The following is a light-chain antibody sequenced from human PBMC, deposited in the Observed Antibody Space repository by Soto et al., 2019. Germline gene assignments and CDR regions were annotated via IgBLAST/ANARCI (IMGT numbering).Light chain of an antibody. CDR2: GAS. J-gene: IGKJ4*01. V-gene: IGKV3-15*01. CDR3: QQYNTWPVT. Sequence: EIVMTQSPATLSVSPGERATLSCRASQSVSSNLAWYQQKPGQAPRLLIYGASTRATGIPARFSGSGSGTEFTLTISSLQSEDFSVYYFQQYNTWPVTFGAGTKVEIK. CDR1: QSVSSN.